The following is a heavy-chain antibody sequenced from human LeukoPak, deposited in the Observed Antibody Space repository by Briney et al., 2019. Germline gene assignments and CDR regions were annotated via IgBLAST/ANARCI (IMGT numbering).Heavy chain of an antibody. CDR2: INPNSGGT. Sequence: ASVKVSCKASGYTFTAYYMHWVRQAPGQGLEWMGWINPNSGGTNYAQKFQGRVTMTRDTSIGTAYMELSRLRSDDTAVYYCARGFCSSTSCDDAFDIWGQGTMVTVSS. V-gene: IGHV1-2*02. D-gene: IGHD2-2*01. J-gene: IGHJ3*02. CDR1: GYTFTAYY. CDR3: ARGFCSSTSCDDAFDI.